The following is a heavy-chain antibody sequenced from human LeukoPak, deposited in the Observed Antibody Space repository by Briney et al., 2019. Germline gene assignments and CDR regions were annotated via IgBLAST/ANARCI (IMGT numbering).Heavy chain of an antibody. CDR1: GGSISSYY. CDR3: ARQGGYYGSGSYSWFDP. V-gene: IGHV4-59*08. CDR2: IYYSGST. D-gene: IGHD3-10*01. Sequence: SETLSLTCPVSGGSISSYYWSWIRQPPGKGLEWIGYIYYSGSTDYNPSLKSRVTISVDTSKNQFSLKLSSVTAADTAVYYCARQGGYYGSGSYSWFDPWGQGTLVTVSS. J-gene: IGHJ5*02.